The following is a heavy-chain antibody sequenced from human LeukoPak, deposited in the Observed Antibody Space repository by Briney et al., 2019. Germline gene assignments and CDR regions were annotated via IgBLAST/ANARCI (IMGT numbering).Heavy chain of an antibody. J-gene: IGHJ6*02. V-gene: IGHV1-8*01. CDR2: MNPNSGNT. D-gene: IGHD3-3*01. Sequence: ASVTVSCKASGHTFTSYDINWVRQAPGQGLEWMGRMNPNSGNTDYAQKFQGRVTMTRNTSISTAYMELSSLRSEDTAVYYCARGFTIFGHGMDVWGQGTTVTVSS. CDR1: GHTFTSYD. CDR3: ARGFTIFGHGMDV.